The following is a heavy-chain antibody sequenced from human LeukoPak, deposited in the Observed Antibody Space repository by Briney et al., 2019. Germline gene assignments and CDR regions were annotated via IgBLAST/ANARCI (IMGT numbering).Heavy chain of an antibody. V-gene: IGHV2-26*01. CDR1: GFSLSNARMG. Sequence: ESGPVLVKPTETLTLTCTVSGFSLSNARMGVSWIRQPPGKALEWLAHIFSNDEKSYSTSLKSRLTISKDTSKSQVVLTMTNMDPVDTATYYCARIRTMRDCSGGSCYYGYNWFDPWGQGTLVTVSS. D-gene: IGHD2-15*01. J-gene: IGHJ5*02. CDR2: IFSNDEK. CDR3: ARIRTMRDCSGGSCYYGYNWFDP.